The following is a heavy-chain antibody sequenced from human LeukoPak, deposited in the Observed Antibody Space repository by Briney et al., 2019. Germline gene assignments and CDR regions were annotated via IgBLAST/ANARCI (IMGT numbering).Heavy chain of an antibody. CDR3: ARSSFSSGWYEPYYFDY. CDR2: ISSSGNAI. V-gene: IGHV3-48*03. Sequence: GGSLRLSCAASGFSFSTYEMNWVRQAPGKGPEWVSYISSSGNAIYYADSVKGRFTFSRDNAKNSLYLQMNSLRAEDTAIYYCARSSFSSGWYEPYYFDYWGQGTLVTVSS. CDR1: GFSFSTYE. J-gene: IGHJ4*02. D-gene: IGHD6-19*01.